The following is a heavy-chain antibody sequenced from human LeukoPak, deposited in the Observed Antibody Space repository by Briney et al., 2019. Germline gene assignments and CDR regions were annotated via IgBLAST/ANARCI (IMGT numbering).Heavy chain of an antibody. V-gene: IGHV4-34*01. CDR3: ARVSPNYGSGSYYYYYGMDV. D-gene: IGHD3-10*01. CDR1: GGSFSGYY. Sequence: SETLSLTCAVCGGSFSGYYWSWIRQPPGKGLEWIGEINHSGSTNYNPSLKSRVTISVDTSKNQFSLKLSSVTAADTAVYYCARVSPNYGSGSYYYYYGMDVWGQGTTVTVSS. J-gene: IGHJ6*02. CDR2: INHSGST.